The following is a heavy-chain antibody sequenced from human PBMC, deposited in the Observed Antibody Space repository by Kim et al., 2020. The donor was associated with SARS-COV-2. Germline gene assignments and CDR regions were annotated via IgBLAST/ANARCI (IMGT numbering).Heavy chain of an antibody. J-gene: IGHJ4*02. CDR3: TTDSRQGPLWFGGN. V-gene: IGHV3-15*01. D-gene: IGHD3-10*01. CDR2: IRSKTEGGTT. CDR1: GFSFSDTR. Sequence: GGSLRLSCAASGFSFSDTRMSWVRQAPGKGLEWVGRIRSKTEGGTTEYAAPVKDRFTISRDDSNNALYLQMNSLKTEDTGVYYCTTDSRQGPLWFGGNWGQGTLVTVSS.